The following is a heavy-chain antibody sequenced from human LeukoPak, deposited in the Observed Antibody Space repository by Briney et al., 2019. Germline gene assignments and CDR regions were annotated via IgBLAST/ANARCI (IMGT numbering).Heavy chain of an antibody. D-gene: IGHD6-19*01. J-gene: IGHJ4*02. CDR3: ARDRLLYSSGWNFDY. V-gene: IGHV3-30-3*01. CDR2: ISYDGSNK. Sequence: PGGSLRLSCAASGFTFSSYAMHWVRQAPGKGLEWVAVISYDGSNKYYADSVKGRFTISRDNSKNTLYLQMNSLRAEDTAVYYCARDRLLYSSGWNFDYWGQGTLVTVSS. CDR1: GFTFSSYA.